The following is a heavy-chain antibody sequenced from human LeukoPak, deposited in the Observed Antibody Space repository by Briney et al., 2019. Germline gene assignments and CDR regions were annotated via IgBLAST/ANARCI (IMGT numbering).Heavy chain of an antibody. CDR3: AKDGQSFNSMYDYFDS. CDR2: IGGGDT. J-gene: IGHJ4*02. V-gene: IGHV3-23*01. D-gene: IGHD2-8*01. Sequence: QPGGSLRLSCLASGFTFRNFAISWVRQAPGKGLEWVSSIGGGDTHYADSVKGRFTISRDDSRSTVDLQMSSLRAEDTAVYYCAKDGQSFNSMYDYFDSWGQGTLVTVSS. CDR1: GFTFRNFA.